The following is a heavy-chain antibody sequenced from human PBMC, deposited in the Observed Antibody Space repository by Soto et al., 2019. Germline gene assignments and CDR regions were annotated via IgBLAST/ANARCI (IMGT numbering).Heavy chain of an antibody. CDR1: GGSIGSGDYY. J-gene: IGHJ6*02. CDR3: ALRFGTA. D-gene: IGHD5-12*01. V-gene: IGHV4-30-4*01. Sequence: SETLSLTCTVSGGSIGSGDYYWSWIRQPPGKGLEWIGYIYYSGTTYYNPSLKSRVTISLDTSKNRFSLKLSSVTAADTGVYYCALRFGTAWGQGTTVTVSS. CDR2: IYYSGTT.